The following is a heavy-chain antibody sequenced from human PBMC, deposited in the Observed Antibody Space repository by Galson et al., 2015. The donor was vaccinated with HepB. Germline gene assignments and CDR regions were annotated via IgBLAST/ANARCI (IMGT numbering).Heavy chain of an antibody. J-gene: IGHJ2*01. D-gene: IGHD6-13*01. CDR3: AREGSSWYKSPYDWYSDL. CDR1: GFTFSSYN. V-gene: IGHV3-21*01. CDR2: ISDSTSYI. Sequence: SLRLSCAASGFTFSSYNMHWVRQAPGKGLEWVSSISDSTSYIYYADSAKGRFTISRDNAKNSLYLQMNSLRAEDTAVYYCAREGSSWYKSPYDWYSDLWGRGTLVTVSS.